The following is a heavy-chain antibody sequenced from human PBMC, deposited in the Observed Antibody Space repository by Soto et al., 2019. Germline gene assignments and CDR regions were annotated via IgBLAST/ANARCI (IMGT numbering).Heavy chain of an antibody. CDR3: ARDPGFCTNGVCYRSSAFDI. CDR1: GFTFSSYW. V-gene: IGHV3-7*01. CDR2: IKQDESEK. Sequence: EAQLVESGGGLVQPGASLRLSCAASGFTFSSYWMNWVRQAPGKGLEWVANIKQDESEKYYVDSVKGRFTVSRDNAKSSLYLQMNSRRGEDTAVYYCARDPGFCTNGVCYRSSAFDIWGQGTRVTVSS. J-gene: IGHJ3*02. D-gene: IGHD2-8*01.